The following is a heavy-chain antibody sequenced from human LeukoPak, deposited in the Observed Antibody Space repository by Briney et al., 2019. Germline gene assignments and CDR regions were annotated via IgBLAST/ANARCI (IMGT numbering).Heavy chain of an antibody. D-gene: IGHD3-22*01. CDR1: GITLSNYG. J-gene: IGHJ4*02. CDR3: AKRGVVIRVILVGFHKEAYYFDS. Sequence: GGSLRLSCAVSGITLSNYGVSWVRQAPGKGLEWVAGISDSGGRTNYADSVRGGFTISRDNPKNTLYLQMNSLRAEDTAVYFCAKRGVVIRVILVGFHKEAYYFDSWGQGALVTVSS. V-gene: IGHV3-23*01. CDR2: ISDSGGRT.